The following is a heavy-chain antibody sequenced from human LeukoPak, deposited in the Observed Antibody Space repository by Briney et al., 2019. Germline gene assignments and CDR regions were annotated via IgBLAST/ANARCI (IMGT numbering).Heavy chain of an antibody. J-gene: IGHJ4*02. D-gene: IGHD5-18*01. CDR3: AKGSIGYSHGYTDY. V-gene: IGHV3-30*02. CDR2: IRYDGGNK. Sequence: PGGSLRLSCAASGFTFSSYGMHWVRQAPGKGLEWVAFIRYDGGNKYNADSVKGRFTISRDNSKNTLYLQMNSLRAEDTALYYCAKGSIGYSHGYTDYWGQGTLVTVSS. CDR1: GFTFSSYG.